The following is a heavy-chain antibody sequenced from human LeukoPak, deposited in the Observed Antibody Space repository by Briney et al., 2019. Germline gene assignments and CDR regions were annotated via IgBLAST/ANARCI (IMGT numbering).Heavy chain of an antibody. CDR1: EFTFDDYG. CDR2: INWDGSST. D-gene: IGHD3-10*01. V-gene: IGHV3-20*04. Sequence: GGSLRLSCAASEFTFDDYGMSWVRQAPGKGLEWVSGINWDGSSTGYADSVKGRFTISRDNAKNSLYLQMNSLRAEDTALYYCARARRGSSYYFDYWGQGTLVTVSS. CDR3: ARARRGSSYYFDY. J-gene: IGHJ4*02.